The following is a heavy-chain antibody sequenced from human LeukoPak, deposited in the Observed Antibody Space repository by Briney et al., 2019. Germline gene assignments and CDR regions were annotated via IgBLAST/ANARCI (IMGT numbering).Heavy chain of an antibody. CDR2: ISSSGSTL. V-gene: IGHV3-48*03. D-gene: IGHD3-10*01. J-gene: IGHJ4*02. CDR3: ARGGFRGVTHHFDY. Sequence: GGSLRLSCAASGFTFSSYEMNWVRQAPGKGLEWVSYISSSGSTLYYADSVKGRFTISRDNAKNSLYLQMNSLRAEDTAVYYCARGGFRGVTHHFDYWGQGTLVTVSS. CDR1: GFTFSSYE.